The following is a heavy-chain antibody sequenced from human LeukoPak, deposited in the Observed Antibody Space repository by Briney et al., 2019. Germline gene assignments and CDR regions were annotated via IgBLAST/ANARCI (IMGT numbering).Heavy chain of an antibody. J-gene: IGHJ6*02. V-gene: IGHV1-46*01. CDR2: INPSGGST. CDR1: GYTFTGYY. Sequence: AASVKVSCKASGYTFTGYYMHWVRQAPGQGLEWMGIINPSGGSTSYAQKFQGRVTMTRDTSTSTVYMELSSLRSEDTAVYYCARDQVYSNYYYYGMDVWGQGTTVTVSS. D-gene: IGHD4-11*01. CDR3: ARDQVYSNYYYYGMDV.